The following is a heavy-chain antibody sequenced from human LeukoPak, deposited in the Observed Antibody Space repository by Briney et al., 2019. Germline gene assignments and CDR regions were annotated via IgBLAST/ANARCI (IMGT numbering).Heavy chain of an antibody. V-gene: IGHV3-53*01. CDR2: LYSDGNT. Sequence: GGSLRLSCAASGFTVITNDMTWVRQAPGKGLEWVSVLYSDGNTKYEDSVQGRFTISRDNSNNSLYLEMNSLSPDDTAVYYCARGVEPLAANTLADGGQGTLVTVSS. J-gene: IGHJ4*02. CDR3: ARGVEPLAANTLAD. D-gene: IGHD1-14*01. CDR1: GFTVITND.